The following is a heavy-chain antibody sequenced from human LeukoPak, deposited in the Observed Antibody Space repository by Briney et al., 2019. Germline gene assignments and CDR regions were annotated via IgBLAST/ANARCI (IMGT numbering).Heavy chain of an antibody. CDR1: GYIVSSNSAS. CDR3: ARDPDSSNEWGPFDP. D-gene: IGHD1-1*01. V-gene: IGHV6-1*01. J-gene: IGHJ5*02. CDR2: TYYRSKWNS. Sequence: SQTLSLTFAISGYIVSSNSASWNWIRQSPSRGLEWLGSTYYRSKWNSDYAESVKSRITINPDTSKNQFSLHLNSVTPEDTAVYYCARDPDSSNEWGPFDPWGQGILVTVSS.